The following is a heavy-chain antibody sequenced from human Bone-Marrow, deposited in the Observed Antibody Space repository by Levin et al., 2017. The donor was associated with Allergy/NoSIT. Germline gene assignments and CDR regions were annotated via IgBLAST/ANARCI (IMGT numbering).Heavy chain of an antibody. CDR2: DGRDE. Sequence: DGRDEQYVDSVKGRFTISRDNSKNTVYLQMNSLRTEDTALYYCAKEDSTPGDYWGQGTLVTVSS. CDR3: AKEDSTPGDY. J-gene: IGHJ4*02. V-gene: IGHV3-30*02.